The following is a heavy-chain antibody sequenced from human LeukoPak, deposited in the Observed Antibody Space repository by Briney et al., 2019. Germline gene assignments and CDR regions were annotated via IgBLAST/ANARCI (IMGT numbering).Heavy chain of an antibody. V-gene: IGHV4-38-2*02. CDR1: GYSIRSDYY. Sequence: SETLSLTCAVSGYSIRSDYYWGWIRQSPGKGLEWIGSIYRSGTTYYNPSLKSRVTISVDTSKNHFSLKLSSVTAADTAVYYCARDGVAVAGTWGYWFDPWGQGTQVTVSS. D-gene: IGHD6-13*01. CDR3: ARDGVAVAGTWGYWFDP. CDR2: IYRSGTT. J-gene: IGHJ5*02.